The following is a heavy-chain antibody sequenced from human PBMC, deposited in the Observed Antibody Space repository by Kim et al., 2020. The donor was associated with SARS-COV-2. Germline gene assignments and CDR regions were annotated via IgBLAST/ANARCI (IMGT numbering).Heavy chain of an antibody. CDR3: ARTPRGYYYGSGRYYYGMDV. CDR1: GGSFSGYY. Sequence: SETLSLTCAVYGGSFSGYYWSWIRQPPGKGLEWIGEINHSGSTNYNPSLKSRVTISVDTSKNQFSLKLSSVTAADTAVYYCARTPRGYYYGSGRYYYGMDVWGQGTTVTVSS. D-gene: IGHD3-10*01. V-gene: IGHV4-34*01. CDR2: INHSGST. J-gene: IGHJ6*02.